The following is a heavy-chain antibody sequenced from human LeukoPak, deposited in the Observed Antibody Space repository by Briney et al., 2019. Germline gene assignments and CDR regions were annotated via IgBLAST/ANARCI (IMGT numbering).Heavy chain of an antibody. CDR2: INHSGST. CDR3: ARGPPAKPGTGYYYGMDV. CDR1: GGSFSGYY. J-gene: IGHJ6*02. V-gene: IGHV4-34*01. D-gene: IGHD2-2*01. Sequence: PSETLSLTCAVYGGSFSGYYWSWIRQPPGKGLEWIGEINHSGSTNYNPSLKSRITISVDMSKNQFSLKLSSVTAADTAVYYCARGPPAKPGTGYYYGMDVWGQGTTVTVSS.